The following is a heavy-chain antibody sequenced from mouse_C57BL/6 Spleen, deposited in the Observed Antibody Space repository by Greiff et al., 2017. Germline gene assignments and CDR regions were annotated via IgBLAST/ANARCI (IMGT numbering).Heavy chain of an antibody. V-gene: IGHV1-63*01. Sequence: VMLVESGAELVRPGTSVKMSCKASGYTFTNYWIGWAKQRPGHGLEWIGDIYPGGGYTNYNEKFKGKATLAADKSSRPAYMQFSSLTSEDSANYYCARVDDYFDYWGQGTTLTVSS. D-gene: IGHD2-3*01. CDR2: IYPGGGYT. CDR3: ARVDDYFDY. CDR1: GYTFTNYW. J-gene: IGHJ2*01.